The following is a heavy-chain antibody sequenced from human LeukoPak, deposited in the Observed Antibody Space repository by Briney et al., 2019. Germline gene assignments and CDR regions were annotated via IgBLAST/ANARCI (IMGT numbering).Heavy chain of an antibody. J-gene: IGHJ3*02. CDR1: GFTFSHSY. CDR2: ISSSGNTI. CDR3: AVGYMLLNEAYDT. V-gene: IGHV3-11*01. D-gene: IGHD5-24*01. Sequence: GGSLRLSCAASGFTFSHSYMTWIRQPPGQGLEWVAYISSSGNTIYYADSVKGRFTLSRDNAKNTLYPEMVTLGVADTRVYFCAVGYMLLNEAYDTWGQGTTVSVSS.